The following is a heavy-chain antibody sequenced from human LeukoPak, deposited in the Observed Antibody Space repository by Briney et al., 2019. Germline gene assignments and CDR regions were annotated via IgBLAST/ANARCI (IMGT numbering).Heavy chain of an antibody. CDR2: ISGSGGST. D-gene: IGHD2-21*02. J-gene: IGHJ4*02. Sequence: GGSLRLSCAASGFTFSSHAMSRVRQAPGKGLEWVSAISGSGGSTYYADSVKGRFTISRDNSKNTPYLQMNSLRAEDTAVYYCAKDLTAYCGGDCYSGGYFDYWGQGTLVTVSS. CDR3: AKDLTAYCGGDCYSGGYFDY. V-gene: IGHV3-23*01. CDR1: GFTFSSHA.